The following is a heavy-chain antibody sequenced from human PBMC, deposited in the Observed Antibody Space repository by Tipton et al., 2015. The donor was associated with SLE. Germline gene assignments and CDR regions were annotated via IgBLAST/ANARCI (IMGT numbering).Heavy chain of an antibody. D-gene: IGHD4-23*01. Sequence: TLSLTCAVPGYSISSGYYWGWIRQPPGKGLEWIGSIYHSGSTYYNPSLKSRVTISVDTSKNQFSLKLSSVTAADTAVYYCARALSGNSNAFDIWGQGTMVTVSS. CDR1: GYSISSGYY. CDR2: IYHSGST. V-gene: IGHV4-38-2*01. J-gene: IGHJ3*02. CDR3: ARALSGNSNAFDI.